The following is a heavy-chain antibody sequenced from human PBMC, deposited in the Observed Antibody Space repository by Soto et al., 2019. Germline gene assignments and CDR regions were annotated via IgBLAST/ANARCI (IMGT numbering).Heavy chain of an antibody. J-gene: IGHJ6*02. V-gene: IGHV2-70*13. D-gene: IGHD1-20*01. CDR1: GFSLTSPGMC. Sequence: SGPTLVNPTETLTLTCTFSGFSLTSPGMCVSWIRQSPGKALEWLALIERNDDDKYYSTSLKTRLTISKDTRKNQVVLTMANMEPADTATYYCARSIRGPRRFNGMDVWGQGTTVTVSS. CDR3: ARSIRGPRRFNGMDV. CDR2: IERNDDDK.